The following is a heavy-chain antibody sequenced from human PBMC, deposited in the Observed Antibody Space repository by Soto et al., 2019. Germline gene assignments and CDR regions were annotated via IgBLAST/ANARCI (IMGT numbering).Heavy chain of an antibody. D-gene: IGHD3-10*01. V-gene: IGHV4-59*08. CDR1: GGSISSYY. J-gene: IGHJ3*02. Sequence: SSETLCLTCTVSGGSISSYYWSWVRQPPGKGLEWIGDIYYSGSTNYNPSLKSRVTISVDTSKNQFSLKLSSVTAADTAVYFCARRYGLSAFDIWGQGTMVTVS. CDR3: ARRYGLSAFDI. CDR2: IYYSGST.